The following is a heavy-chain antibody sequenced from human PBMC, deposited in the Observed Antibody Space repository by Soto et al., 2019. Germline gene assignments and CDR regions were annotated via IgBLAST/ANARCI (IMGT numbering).Heavy chain of an antibody. D-gene: IGHD3-10*01. V-gene: IGHV4-31*03. Sequence: TSETLSLTCTVSGASISSDGYYWSWIRQHPGRGLECVGYIYYTGNTYYSPSLKSRLTISLDTSKNQVSLELSSVTAADAAMYYCASGRTYYYGSGSFGFDFWRRGTPVT. CDR2: IYYTGNT. CDR3: ASGRTYYYGSGSFGFDF. CDR1: GASISSDGYY. J-gene: IGHJ4*02.